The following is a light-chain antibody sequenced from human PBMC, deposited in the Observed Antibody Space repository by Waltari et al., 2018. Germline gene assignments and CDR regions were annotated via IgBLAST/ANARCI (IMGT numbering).Light chain of an antibody. CDR3: QHYGGSPLFT. CDR2: GAS. V-gene: IGKV3-20*01. Sequence: PGERATLSCRASQSVSSSYLAWYQQKAGQAPRLLIYGASNRATGIPDRFSGTGSGTVFTLTISRLEPEDCAVYYCQHYGGSPLFTFGPGTRLDI. CDR1: QSVSSSY. J-gene: IGKJ3*01.